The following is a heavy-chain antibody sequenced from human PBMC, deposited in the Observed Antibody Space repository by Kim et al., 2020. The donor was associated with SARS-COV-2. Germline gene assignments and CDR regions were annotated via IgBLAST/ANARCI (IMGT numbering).Heavy chain of an antibody. V-gene: IGHV3-23*01. D-gene: IGHD1-26*01. J-gene: IGHJ4*02. CDR3: AKDLILVWSYSDY. Sequence: SADARKGRFNISRDNSKTTLYLQMNSLRAEDTAVYYWAKDLILVWSYSDYWGQGTLVTVSS.